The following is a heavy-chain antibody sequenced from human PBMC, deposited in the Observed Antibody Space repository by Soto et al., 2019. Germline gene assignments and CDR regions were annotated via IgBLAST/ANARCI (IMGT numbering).Heavy chain of an antibody. Sequence: GGSLRLSCAASGFTFTNYAMTWVRQAPGKGLERVSTISGSGGSTYYADSVKGRFTISRDNSKNTLYLQMNSLRAEDTAVYYCAKGLRPGSYDAFDIWGQGTMVTVSS. CDR3: AKGLRPGSYDAFDI. CDR1: GFTFTNYA. J-gene: IGHJ3*02. V-gene: IGHV3-23*01. D-gene: IGHD1-26*01. CDR2: ISGSGGST.